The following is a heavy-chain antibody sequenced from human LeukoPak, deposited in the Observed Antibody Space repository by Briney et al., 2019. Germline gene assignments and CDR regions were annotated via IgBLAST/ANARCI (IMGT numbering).Heavy chain of an antibody. CDR2: IYNSGTT. J-gene: IGHJ4*02. Sequence: KPSETLSLTCTVSGGSVSIYYWIWIRQPAGKGLEWIGRIYNSGTTNYDPSLMSRVTMSLDTSKNQFSLKLSSVTAADTAVYYCARGGITGTSGGVFYSWGRGTLVTVSS. D-gene: IGHD1-7*01. CDR1: GGSVSIYY. V-gene: IGHV4-4*07. CDR3: ARGGITGTSGGVFYS.